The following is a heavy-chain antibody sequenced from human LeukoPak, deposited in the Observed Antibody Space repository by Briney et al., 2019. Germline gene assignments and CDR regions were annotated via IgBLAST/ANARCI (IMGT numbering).Heavy chain of an antibody. D-gene: IGHD3-22*01. V-gene: IGHV3-9*01. J-gene: IGHJ4*02. Sequence: GGSLRLSCAASGFTFDDYAMHWVRQAPGKGLEWVSGISWNSGSIGYADSVKGRFTISRDNAKNSLYLQMNSLRAEDTALYYCAKGYYYDSSGSHMVFDYWGQGTLVTVSS. CDR2: ISWNSGSI. CDR1: GFTFDDYA. CDR3: AKGYYYDSSGSHMVFDY.